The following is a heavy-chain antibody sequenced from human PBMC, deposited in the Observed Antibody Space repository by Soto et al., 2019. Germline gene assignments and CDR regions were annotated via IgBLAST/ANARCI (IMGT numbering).Heavy chain of an antibody. J-gene: IGHJ4*02. D-gene: IGHD5-12*01. CDR3: ARDGYSGYDPRVNFDY. CDR1: GGTFSSYA. CDR2: IIPIFGTA. V-gene: IGHV1-69*13. Sequence: SVKVSCKASGGTFSSYAISWVRQAPGQGLEWMGGIIPIFGTANYAQKFQGRVTITADESTSTAYMELSSLRSEDTAVYYCARDGYSGYDPRVNFDYWGQGTLVTVSS.